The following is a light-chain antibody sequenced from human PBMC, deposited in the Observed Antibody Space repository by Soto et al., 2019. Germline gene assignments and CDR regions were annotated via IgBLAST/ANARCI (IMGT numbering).Light chain of an antibody. CDR1: QSVLYSSNNKNY. J-gene: IGKJ4*02. Sequence: DIVMTQSPDSLAVSLGERATINCKSSQSVLYSSNNKNYLAWYQQKPGQPPKLLIYWASTRESGVPDRFSGSGAGTDFTRTTSSLQAEDVAVYYCQQYYSTPRLTFGGGTKVEIK. CDR2: WAS. V-gene: IGKV4-1*01. CDR3: QQYYSTPRLT.